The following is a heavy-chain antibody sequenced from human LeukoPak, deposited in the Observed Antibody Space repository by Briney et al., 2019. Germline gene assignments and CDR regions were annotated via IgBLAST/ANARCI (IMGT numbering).Heavy chain of an antibody. D-gene: IGHD1-26*01. V-gene: IGHV3-30-3*01. Sequence: PGGSLRLSCAASGFTFSSYAMHWVRQAPGKGLEWVAVISYDGSNKYYADSVEGRFTISRDNSKNTLYLQMNSLRAEDTAVYYCAGGSPGKYYFDYWGQGTLVTVSS. J-gene: IGHJ4*02. CDR2: ISYDGSNK. CDR1: GFTFSSYA. CDR3: AGGSPGKYYFDY.